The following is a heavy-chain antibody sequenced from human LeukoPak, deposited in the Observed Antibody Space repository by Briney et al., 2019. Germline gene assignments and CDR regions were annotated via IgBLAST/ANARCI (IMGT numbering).Heavy chain of an antibody. D-gene: IGHD3-10*01. Sequence: GGSLRLSCAASGFTFGSYDMHWVRQATGKGLEWVSAIGTAGDTYYPGSVKGRFTISRENAKNSLYLQMNSLRAGDTAVYYCARGITMVRGVPYYFDYWGQGTLVTVSS. CDR2: IGTAGDT. CDR1: GFTFGSYD. J-gene: IGHJ4*02. CDR3: ARGITMVRGVPYYFDY. V-gene: IGHV3-13*01.